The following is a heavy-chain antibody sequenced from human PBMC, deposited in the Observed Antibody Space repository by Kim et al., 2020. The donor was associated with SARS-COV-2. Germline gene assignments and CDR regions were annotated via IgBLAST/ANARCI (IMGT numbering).Heavy chain of an antibody. D-gene: IGHD6-13*01. V-gene: IGHV4-34*01. J-gene: IGHJ5*02. CDR3: ERGPGYSSSWYGARNWFDP. CDR1: GGSFSGYY. CDR2: INHSGST. Sequence: SETLSLTCAVYGGSFSGYYWSWIRQPPGKGLEWIGEINHSGSTNYNPSLKSRVTISVDTSKNQFSLKLSSVTAADTAVYYCERGPGYSSSWYGARNWFDPWGQGTLVTVSS.